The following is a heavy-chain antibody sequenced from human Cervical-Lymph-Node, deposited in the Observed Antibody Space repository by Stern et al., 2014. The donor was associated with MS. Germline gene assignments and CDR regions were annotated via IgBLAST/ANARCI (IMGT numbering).Heavy chain of an antibody. CDR1: GGSFSSYY. D-gene: IGHD3-3*01. CDR2: AHYSGTP. CDR3: AGSGTYYPDY. J-gene: IGHJ4*02. Sequence: QVQLQESGPGLVKPSETLSLTCSVSGGSFSSYYLNWIRQPPGKGLEWIANAHYSGTPIYNPPLKIRVTIFLDTPINKIPLNLSSVTAADTAVYYCAGSGTYYPDYWGQGILVTVSS. V-gene: IGHV4-59*08.